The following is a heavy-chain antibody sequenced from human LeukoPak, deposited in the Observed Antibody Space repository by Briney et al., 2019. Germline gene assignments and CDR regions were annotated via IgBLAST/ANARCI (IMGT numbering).Heavy chain of an antibody. J-gene: IGHJ5*02. CDR2: IDYSGNT. V-gene: IGHV4-59*01. Sequence: PSETLSLTCTVSGGSISSDYWSWIRQPPRKGLEWIGYIDYSGNTNYNPSLKSRVTISVDTSKNQLSLKLSSVTAADTAVYYCATSAGTIYTWFDPWGQGTLVTVSS. CDR3: ATSAGTIYTWFDP. D-gene: IGHD1-1*01. CDR1: GGSISSDY.